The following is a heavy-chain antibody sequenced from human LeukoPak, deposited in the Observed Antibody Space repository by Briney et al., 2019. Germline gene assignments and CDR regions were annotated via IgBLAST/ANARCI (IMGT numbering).Heavy chain of an antibody. CDR3: ARGGSCSGGSCYSAY. Sequence: ASVKVSCKASGYTFTSSGINWVRQAPGQGLEWMGWISAYNGDTNYAQKLQGRVTMTTDTSTNTVYMEVRSLRSDDTAVYYGARGGSCSGGSCYSAYWGQGTLVTVSS. CDR1: GYTFTSSG. J-gene: IGHJ4*02. V-gene: IGHV1-18*01. CDR2: ISAYNGDT. D-gene: IGHD2-15*01.